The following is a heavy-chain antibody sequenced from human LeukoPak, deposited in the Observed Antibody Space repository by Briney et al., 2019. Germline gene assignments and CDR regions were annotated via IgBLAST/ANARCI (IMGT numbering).Heavy chain of an antibody. Sequence: GGSLRLSCAASGFIFSNYAMHWVRQAPGKGLEWVAVISDDGNRKYYADSVKGRFTISRDNSRNTLYLQMNSLRAEDTAVYYCAREGFAYGSGSYYPLYYWGQGTLVTVSS. CDR1: GFIFSNYA. J-gene: IGHJ4*02. V-gene: IGHV3-30-3*01. CDR3: AREGFAYGSGSYYPLYY. CDR2: ISDDGNRK. D-gene: IGHD3-10*01.